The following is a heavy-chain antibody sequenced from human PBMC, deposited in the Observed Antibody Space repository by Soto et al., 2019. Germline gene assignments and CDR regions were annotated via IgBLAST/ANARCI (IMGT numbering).Heavy chain of an antibody. D-gene: IGHD2-15*01. Sequence: SVKVSCKASGGSLISYAIIWVRQAPGQGLEWMGGIIPIFGTANYAQKFQGRVTITADESTSTAHMELSSLRSEDTAVYYCERDLTSGGKDPSYWGQGTLVTVSS. V-gene: IGHV1-69*01. J-gene: IGHJ4*02. CDR1: GGSLISYA. CDR3: ERDLTSGGKDPSY. CDR2: IIPIFGTA.